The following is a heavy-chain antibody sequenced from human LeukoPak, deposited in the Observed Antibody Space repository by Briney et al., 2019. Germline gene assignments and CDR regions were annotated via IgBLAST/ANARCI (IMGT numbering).Heavy chain of an antibody. CDR3: ARGIFGFWSGYPSPIEAFDI. J-gene: IGHJ3*02. D-gene: IGHD3-3*01. CDR1: GGSFSGYY. CDR2: INHSGST. V-gene: IGHV4-34*01. Sequence: SETLSLTCAVYGGSFSGYYWSWIRQPPGKGLEWIGEINHSGSTNYNPSLKSRVTISVDTSKNQFSLKLSSVTAADTAVYYCARGIFGFWSGYPSPIEAFDIWGQGTMVTVSS.